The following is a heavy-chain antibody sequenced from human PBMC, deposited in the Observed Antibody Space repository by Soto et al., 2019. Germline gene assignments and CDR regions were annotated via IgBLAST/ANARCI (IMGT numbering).Heavy chain of an antibody. J-gene: IGHJ6*02. CDR2: IYPGDSDT. D-gene: IGHD6-13*01. Sequence: PGESLKISCKGSGYSFTSYWIGWVRQMPGKGLEWMGIIYPGDSDTRYSPSFQGQVTISADKSISTAYLQWSSLKASDTAIFYFARTAAAGKYYYGVDVWGQGTTVTVSS. CDR1: GYSFTSYW. CDR3: ARTAAAGKYYYGVDV. V-gene: IGHV5-51*01.